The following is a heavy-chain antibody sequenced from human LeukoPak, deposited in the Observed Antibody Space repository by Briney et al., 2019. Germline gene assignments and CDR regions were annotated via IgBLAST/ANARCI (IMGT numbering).Heavy chain of an antibody. CDR1: GGTFSSYA. D-gene: IGHD2-8*01. V-gene: IGHV1-69*04. J-gene: IGHJ4*02. Sequence: SVKVSCKASGGTFSSYAISWVRQAPGQGLEWMGRIIPILGIANYAQKFQGRVTITADKSTSTAYMELSSLRSEDTAVDYCARDIVLMVYAPYYFDYWGQGTLVTVSS. CDR2: IIPILGIA. CDR3: ARDIVLMVYAPYYFDY.